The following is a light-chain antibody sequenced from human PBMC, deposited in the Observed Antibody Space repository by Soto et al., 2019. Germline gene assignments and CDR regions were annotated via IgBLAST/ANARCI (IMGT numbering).Light chain of an antibody. CDR3: QQSDSPTCT. CDR2: AAS. Sequence: DIQMTQSPSSLSASVGDRVTITCRASQSISSYLNWYQQKPGKAPKLLIYAASSLQSGVPSRFSGSGSGEDFIITISSLQPEDCATYYCQQSDSPTCTFGQGTKVEIK. V-gene: IGKV1-39*01. J-gene: IGKJ1*01. CDR1: QSISSY.